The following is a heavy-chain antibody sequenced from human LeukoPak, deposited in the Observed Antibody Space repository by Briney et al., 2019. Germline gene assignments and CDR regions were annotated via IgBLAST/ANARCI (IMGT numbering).Heavy chain of an antibody. V-gene: IGHV3-33*01. CDR1: GFTFSSYG. CDR3: ARDRSTFYDSSGYYYPYH. D-gene: IGHD3-22*01. CDR2: IWYDGSNK. Sequence: PGGSLRLSCAASGFTFSSYGMHWVRQAPGKGLEGVAVIWYDGSNKYYADSVKGRFTISRDNSKNTLYLQMNSLRAEDTAVYYCARDRSTFYDSSGYYYPYHWGQGTLVTVSS. J-gene: IGHJ5*02.